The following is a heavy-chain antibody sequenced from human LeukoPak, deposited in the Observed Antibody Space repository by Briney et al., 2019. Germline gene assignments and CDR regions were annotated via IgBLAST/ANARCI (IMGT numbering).Heavy chain of an antibody. D-gene: IGHD6-13*01. CDR3: ARHGPYSSSWYPLNWFDP. J-gene: IGHJ5*02. Sequence: SGTLSLTCTVSGGSISSSSYYWGWIRQPPGKGLEWIGSIYYSGSTYYNPSLKSRVTISVDTSKNQFSLKLSSVTAADTAVYYCARHGPYSSSWYPLNWFDPWGQGTLVTVSS. CDR2: IYYSGST. CDR1: GGSISSSSYY. V-gene: IGHV4-39*01.